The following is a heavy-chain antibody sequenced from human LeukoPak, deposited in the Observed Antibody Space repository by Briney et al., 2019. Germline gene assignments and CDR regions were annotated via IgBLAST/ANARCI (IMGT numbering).Heavy chain of an antibody. CDR1: GGSISSGDYY. J-gene: IGHJ3*02. Sequence: PSETLSLTCTVSGGSISSGDYYWSWIRQPPGKGLEWIGYIYYSGSTYYNPSLKSRVTISVDTSKNQFSLKLSSVTAADTAVYYCARAGGSYGSDAAFDIWGQGTMVTVSS. CDR2: IYYSGST. V-gene: IGHV4-30-4*08. CDR3: ARAGGSYGSDAAFDI. D-gene: IGHD1-26*01.